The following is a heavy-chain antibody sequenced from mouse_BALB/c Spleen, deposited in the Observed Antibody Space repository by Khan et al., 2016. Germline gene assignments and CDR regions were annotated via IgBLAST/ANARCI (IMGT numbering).Heavy chain of an antibody. V-gene: IGHV1S34*01. J-gene: IGHJ2*01. CDR2: ISCYNGAT. Sequence: LVKTGASVKISCKASGYSFTGYYMHWVKQSHGKSLEWIGYISCYNGATSYNQKFKGKATFTVDTSSSTAYMQLNSLTSDDSAVYYCTRYGSSLRYYFDYWGQGTTLTVSS. D-gene: IGHD1-1*01. CDR1: GYSFTGYY. CDR3: TRYGSSLRYYFDY.